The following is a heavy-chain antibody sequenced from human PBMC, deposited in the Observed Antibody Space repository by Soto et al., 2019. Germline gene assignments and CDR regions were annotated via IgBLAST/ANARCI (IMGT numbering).Heavy chain of an antibody. J-gene: IGHJ4*02. D-gene: IGHD4-17*01. Sequence: ASVKVSCQASGYKFTSYCMHWVRQAPGQRLEWMGWMDTGNGNTKYSHKFQDRITITRDTSARTAYMELNNLRSGGTAVYYCATDPAHFDTTGLDWGQGTLGAGSS. V-gene: IGHV1-3*04. CDR1: GYKFTSYC. CDR2: MDTGNGNT. CDR3: ATDPAHFDTTGLD.